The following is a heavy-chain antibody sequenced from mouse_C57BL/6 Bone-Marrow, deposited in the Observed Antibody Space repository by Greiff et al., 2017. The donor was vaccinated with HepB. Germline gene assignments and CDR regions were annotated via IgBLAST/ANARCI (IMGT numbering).Heavy chain of an antibody. J-gene: IGHJ2*01. CDR3: TTGITTVVAFDD. D-gene: IGHD1-1*01. CDR2: IDPENGDT. Sequence: EVQLQQSGAELVRPGASVKLSCTASGFNIKDDYMHWVKQRPEQGLEWIGWIDPENGDTEYASKFQGKATITADTSSNTAYLQLSSLTSEDTAVYYCTTGITTVVAFDDWGQGTTLTVSS. CDR1: GFNIKDDY. V-gene: IGHV14-4*01.